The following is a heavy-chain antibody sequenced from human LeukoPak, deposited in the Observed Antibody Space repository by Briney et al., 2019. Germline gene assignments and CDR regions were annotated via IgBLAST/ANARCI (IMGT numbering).Heavy chain of an antibody. V-gene: IGHV4-39*01. Sequence: PSETLSLTCTVSGGSISSSSHYWGWIRQPPGKGLEWIGSIYYSGSTYYNPSLKSRVTISVDTSKNQFSLKLSSVTAADTAVYYCARQVTTVTDHAFDIWGQGTMVTVSS. D-gene: IGHD4-17*01. CDR3: ARQVTTVTDHAFDI. J-gene: IGHJ3*02. CDR2: IYYSGST. CDR1: GGSISSSSHY.